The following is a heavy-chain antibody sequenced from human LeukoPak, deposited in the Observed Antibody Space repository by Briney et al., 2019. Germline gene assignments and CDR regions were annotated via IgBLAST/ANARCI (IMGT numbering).Heavy chain of an antibody. CDR3: ARGALISYSYGPFDY. J-gene: IGHJ4*02. D-gene: IGHD5-18*01. Sequence: PSETLSLTCTVSGGSFSSYYWSWIRQPPGKGLEWIGYIYYTGSTNYNPSLKSRVTISVDTSKNQFSLKLGSVAAADTAVYYCARGALISYSYGPFDYWGQGTLVTVSS. V-gene: IGHV4-59*13. CDR2: IYYTGST. CDR1: GGSFSSYY.